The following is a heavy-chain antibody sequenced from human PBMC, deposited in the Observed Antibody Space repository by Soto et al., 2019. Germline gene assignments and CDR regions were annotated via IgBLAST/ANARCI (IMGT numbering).Heavy chain of an antibody. J-gene: IGHJ6*02. Sequence: QVQLVQSGAEVKKPGSSVKVSCKASGGTFSSYAISWVRQAPGQGLEWMGGIIPIFGTANYAQKFQGRVTMTADESTSTANMGLSSLSSEDTAVYCCARGGAYYDFWSGCRNDYYYYGMDVWGQGTTVTVSS. CDR2: IIPIFGTA. CDR3: ARGGAYYDFWSGCRNDYYYYGMDV. CDR1: GGTFSSYA. V-gene: IGHV1-69*12. D-gene: IGHD3-3*01.